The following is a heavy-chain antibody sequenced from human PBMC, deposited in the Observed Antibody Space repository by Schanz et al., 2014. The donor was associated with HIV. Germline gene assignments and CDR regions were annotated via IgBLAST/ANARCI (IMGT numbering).Heavy chain of an antibody. CDR3: ARAAFSSEYYYGMDV. CDR1: GGTFSSYA. CDR2: IIPIFGTA. D-gene: IGHD3-3*02. Sequence: QVKLEQSGAELKKPGSSVRVSCKASGGTFSSYAFSWVRQAPGQGLEWMGGIIPIFGTANYAQKFQGRVTIIADESTSTAYMELSSLRSADTAVYFCARAAFSSEYYYGMDVWGQGTTVTVSS. J-gene: IGHJ6*02. V-gene: IGHV1-69*01.